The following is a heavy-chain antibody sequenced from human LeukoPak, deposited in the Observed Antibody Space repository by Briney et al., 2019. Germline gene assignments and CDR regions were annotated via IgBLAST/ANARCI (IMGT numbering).Heavy chain of an antibody. CDR2: IFPDGRT. D-gene: IGHD4-17*01. CDR1: GLTVTGNY. CDR3: ARTNPVYGDFDY. J-gene: IGHJ4*02. V-gene: IGHV3-53*01. Sequence: PGGSLRLSCAASGLTVTGNYFSWVRQAPGKGLEWVSVIFPDGRTYHADSVKGRFTISRDNSKNTLLLQMNSLRADDTALYHCARTNPVYGDFDYWGQGILVTVSS.